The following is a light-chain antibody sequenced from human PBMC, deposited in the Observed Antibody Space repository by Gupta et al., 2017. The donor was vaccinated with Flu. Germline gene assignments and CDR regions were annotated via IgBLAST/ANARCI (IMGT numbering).Light chain of an antibody. CDR1: SGLNVGTYR. J-gene: IGLJ2*01. CDR3: MIWHSSASYVV. Sequence: QAVLTQPSSLSASPGASASLTCTLRSGLNVGTYRIYWYQQKPGSPPQYLLRYKSDSDKQQGSGVPSRFSGSKDASANAGILLISGLQSEDEADYYCMIWHSSASYVVFGGGTKLTVL. CDR2: YKSDSDK. V-gene: IGLV5-45*03.